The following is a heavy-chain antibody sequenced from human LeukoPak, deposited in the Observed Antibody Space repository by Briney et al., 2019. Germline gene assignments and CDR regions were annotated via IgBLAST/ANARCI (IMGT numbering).Heavy chain of an antibody. J-gene: IGHJ6*02. CDR2: ITLTSITT. CDR3: GQVDYGMDV. V-gene: IGHV3-23*01. Sequence: PGGSLRLSCVASGFTFSSYAMSWVRQAPGKGLEWVSAITLTSITTYYADSVKGRFTISRDNSKSTLYLQMDSLRAEDTAVYFCGQVDYGMDVWGQGTTVTVSS. CDR1: GFTFSSYA.